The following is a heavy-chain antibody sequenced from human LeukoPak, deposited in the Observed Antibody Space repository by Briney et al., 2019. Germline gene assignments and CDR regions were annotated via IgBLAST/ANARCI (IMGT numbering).Heavy chain of an antibody. CDR1: GYTFTSYG. D-gene: IGHD6-6*01. CDR2: ISAYNGNT. CDR3: GRSSSYYYYMDV. V-gene: IGHV1-18*01. J-gene: IGHJ6*03. Sequence: WASVKVSCKASGYTFTSYGISWVRQAPGQGLEWMGWISAYNGNTNYAQKLQGRVTMTTDTSTSTAYMELRSLRSDDTAVYYCGRSSSYYYYMDVWGKGTTVTVSS.